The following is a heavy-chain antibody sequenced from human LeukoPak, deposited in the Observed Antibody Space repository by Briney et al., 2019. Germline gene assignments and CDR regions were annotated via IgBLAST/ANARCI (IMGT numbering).Heavy chain of an antibody. CDR1: GGSISSSSYY. CDR2: IYYSGST. Sequence: SETLSLTCTVSGGSISSSSYYWGWIRQPPGKGLEWIGSIYYSGSTYYNPSLKSRVTISVDTSKNQFSLKLSSVTAADTAGYYCARVPGLKTVVTPIDYWGQGTLVTVSS. J-gene: IGHJ4*02. V-gene: IGHV4-39*07. CDR3: ARVPGLKTVVTPIDY. D-gene: IGHD4-23*01.